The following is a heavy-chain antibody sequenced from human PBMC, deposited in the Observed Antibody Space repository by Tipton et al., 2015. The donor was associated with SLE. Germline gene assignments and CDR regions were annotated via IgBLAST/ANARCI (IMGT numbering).Heavy chain of an antibody. CDR1: GGSISSSSYY. V-gene: IGHV4-61*02. CDR2: IFTTGYT. D-gene: IGHD3-10*02. J-gene: IGHJ6*03. CDR3: ARGIVFGESSYSYSYYMDV. Sequence: TLSLTCTVSGGSISSSSYYWGWIRQPAGKGLEWIGRIFTTGYTNYNPSLKSRVTMSVDTSKNQFSLKLSSVTAADTAVYYCARGIVFGESSYSYSYYMDVWGKGTTVTVSS.